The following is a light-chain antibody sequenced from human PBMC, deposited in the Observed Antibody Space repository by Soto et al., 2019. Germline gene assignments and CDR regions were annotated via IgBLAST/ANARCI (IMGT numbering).Light chain of an antibody. V-gene: IGLV3-21*02. CDR3: QVYDRSADQVI. J-gene: IGLJ2*01. CDR2: DDA. CDR1: NIGTKS. Sequence: SYILTQSPSVSVAPGQTATITCGANNIGTKSVHWYQQKPGQAPELVVYDDADRPSGIPERFSGSNSGNTAALTIRRVEAGDEADYYCQVYDRSADQVIFGGWTQLTVL.